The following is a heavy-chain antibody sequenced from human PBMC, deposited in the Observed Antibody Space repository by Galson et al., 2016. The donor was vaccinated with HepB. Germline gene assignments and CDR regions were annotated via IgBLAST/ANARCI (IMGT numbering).Heavy chain of an antibody. CDR1: GYILSELA. D-gene: IGHD1-26*01. V-gene: IGHV1-24*01. CDR3: AGATSFYYSALDV. CDR2: FDPQDSQI. Sequence: SVKVSCKVSGYILSELAIHWLRQAPGKGLEWLGGFDPQDSQIKFPQTFQGRVTMTEDSSTDTAYLELSRLRFDDTATYYCAGATSFYYSALDVWGHGTTVTVTS. J-gene: IGHJ6*02.